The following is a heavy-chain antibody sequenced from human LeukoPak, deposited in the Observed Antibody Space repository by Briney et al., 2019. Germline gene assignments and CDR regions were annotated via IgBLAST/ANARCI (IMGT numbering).Heavy chain of an antibody. V-gene: IGHV3-7*01. D-gene: IGHD4-17*01. CDR3: ARYRSVTTGKRFFDY. CDR1: GFTLSSYW. Sequence: GGSLRLSCAASGFTLSSYWMNWVRQAPGKGLEWVANIKQDGSEINYVDSVKGRFTISRDNAKNSLYLQMNSLRVEDTAVYYCARYRSVTTGKRFFDYWGQGTLVTVSS. J-gene: IGHJ4*02. CDR2: IKQDGSEI.